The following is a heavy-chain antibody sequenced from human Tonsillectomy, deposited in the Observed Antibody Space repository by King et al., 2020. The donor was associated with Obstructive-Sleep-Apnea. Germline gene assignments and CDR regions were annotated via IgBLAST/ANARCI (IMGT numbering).Heavy chain of an antibody. D-gene: IGHD1-26*01. CDR1: GFTFSNYG. CDR2: IRYDGTNK. CDR3: ARGGSYWYFDL. Sequence: QVQLVESGGGVVQPGGSLRLSCAASGFTFSNYGMHWVRQAPGKGLEWVAFIRYDGTNKYYLDSVKGRFTISRDDSKNTLYVQMGSLRPEDTAVHYCARGGSYWYFDLWGRGTLVTVSS. V-gene: IGHV3-30*02. J-gene: IGHJ2*01.